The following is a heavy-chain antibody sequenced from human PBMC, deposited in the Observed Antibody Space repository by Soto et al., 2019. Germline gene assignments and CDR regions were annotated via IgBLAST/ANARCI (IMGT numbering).Heavy chain of an antibody. J-gene: IGHJ6*02. CDR2: INPNSGAT. V-gene: IGHV1-2*02. Sequence: QVQLVQSGAEVKKPGASVKVSCKASGYTFTGYYMHWVRQAPGQGLEWMGWINPNSGATNYAQKVQARVTITRETSISTTYMEQSSGRSDATAVYYWARIRVDTDMVTGYYGMSVWGQGTTVTVSS. CDR1: GYTFTGYY. CDR3: ARIRVDTDMVTGYYGMSV. D-gene: IGHD5-18*01.